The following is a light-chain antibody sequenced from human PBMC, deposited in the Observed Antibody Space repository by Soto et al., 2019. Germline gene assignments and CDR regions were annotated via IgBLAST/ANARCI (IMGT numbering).Light chain of an antibody. CDR1: QSISSY. J-gene: IGKJ4*01. CDR2: AAS. Sequence: DLQMTQSPSSLSASVGDRVTITCRASQSISSYLNWYQQKPGKAPKLLIYAASSLQSGVPSRFSGSGSGTDFTLTISSLQPDDFATYYCQQSYTTLPFGGGTKVEIK. V-gene: IGKV1-39*01. CDR3: QQSYTTLP.